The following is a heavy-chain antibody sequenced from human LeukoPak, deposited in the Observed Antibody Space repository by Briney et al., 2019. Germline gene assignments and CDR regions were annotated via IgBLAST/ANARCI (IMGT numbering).Heavy chain of an antibody. V-gene: IGHV1-24*01. J-gene: IGHJ5*02. CDR3: ATGGTLYYDILTGYHWENWFDP. CDR2: FDSEDGET. D-gene: IGHD3-9*01. Sequence: ASVNVSYKVSGYTLTELSMHWVRQARGKGREGMGGFDSEDGETIYTQKFQGRDTMTEDTSTDTAYMELSSLRSEDTAVYYCATGGTLYYDILTGYHWENWFDPWGQGTLVTVSS. CDR1: GYTLTELS.